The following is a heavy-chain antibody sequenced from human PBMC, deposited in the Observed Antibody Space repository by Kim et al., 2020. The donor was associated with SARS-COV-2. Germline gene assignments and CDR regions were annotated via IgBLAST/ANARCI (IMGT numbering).Heavy chain of an antibody. CDR1: GGSISSSSYY. J-gene: IGHJ3*01. Sequence: SETLSLTCTVSGGSISSSSYYWGWIRQPPGKGREWIGSIYYSGSTYYNPSLKSRVTISVDTSKNQFSLKLSSVTAADTAVYYCARGSLLWFGEFIPNAF. CDR2: IYYSGST. D-gene: IGHD3-10*01. CDR3: ARGSLLWFGEFIPNAF. V-gene: IGHV4-39*01.